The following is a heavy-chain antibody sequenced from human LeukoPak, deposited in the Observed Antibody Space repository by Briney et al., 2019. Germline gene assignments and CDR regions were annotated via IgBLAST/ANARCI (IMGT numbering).Heavy chain of an antibody. J-gene: IGHJ4*02. CDR3: AKDAPKRGYGGYDWGYFDY. Sequence: GGSLRLSCAASGFTFDDYGMHWVRQAPGKGLEWVSLITWDGTTYYADSVKGRFTISRDNSKNSLYLQMNSLRAEDTALYYCAKDAPKRGYGGYDWGYFDYWGQGTLVTVSS. CDR2: ITWDGTT. V-gene: IGHV3-43D*03. CDR1: GFTFDDYG. D-gene: IGHD5-12*01.